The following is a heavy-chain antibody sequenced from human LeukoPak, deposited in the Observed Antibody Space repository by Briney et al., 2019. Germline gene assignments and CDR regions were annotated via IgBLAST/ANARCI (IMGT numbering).Heavy chain of an antibody. CDR3: ARDYLDSSGYYRFLAYYYYYGMDV. J-gene: IGHJ6*02. D-gene: IGHD3-22*01. V-gene: IGHV3-30*04. CDR2: ISYDGSNK. Sequence: PGGSLRLSCAASGFTFSSYAMHWVRQAPGKGLEWVAVISYDGSNKYYADSVKGRLTISRDNSKNTLYLQMNSLRAEDTAVYYCARDYLDSSGYYRFLAYYYYYGMDVWGQGTTVTVSS. CDR1: GFTFSSYA.